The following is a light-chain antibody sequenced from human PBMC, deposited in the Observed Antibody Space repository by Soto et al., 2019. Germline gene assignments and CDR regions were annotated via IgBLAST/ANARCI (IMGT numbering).Light chain of an antibody. CDR1: SSDVGAYSY. V-gene: IGLV2-8*01. Sequence: QSALTQPPSTSGSPGQSVTISCTGTSSDVGAYSYVSWYQQHPGKAPKLMIYEVSKRPSGVPHRFSGSKSGNTASLTVSGLQAEDEADYYCSSYADTNNLIFGGGTKLTVL. J-gene: IGLJ2*01. CDR3: SSYADTNNLI. CDR2: EVS.